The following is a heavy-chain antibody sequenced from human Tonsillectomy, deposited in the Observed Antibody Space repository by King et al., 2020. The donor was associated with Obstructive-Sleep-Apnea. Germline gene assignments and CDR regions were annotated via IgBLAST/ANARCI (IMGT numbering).Heavy chain of an antibody. J-gene: IGHJ6*02. V-gene: IGHV4-30-4*07. Sequence: QLQLQESGPGLVKPSQTLSLTCYVSGGSISSDSYSWNWIRQPPGKGLEWIAYIYNSGSTYYNPSLKSRVTISVDTSKKQFSLKLSSVTAADTAVYYCARAHDYGGNADYGMDVWGQGTTVTVSS. CDR2: IYNSGST. CDR3: ARAHDYGGNADYGMDV. D-gene: IGHD4-23*01. CDR1: GGSISSDSYS.